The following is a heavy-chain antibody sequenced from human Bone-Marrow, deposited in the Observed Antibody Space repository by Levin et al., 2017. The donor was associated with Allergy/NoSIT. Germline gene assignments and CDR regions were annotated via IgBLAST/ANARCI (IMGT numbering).Heavy chain of an antibody. CDR2: IDWDDDK. V-gene: IGHV2-70*04. J-gene: IGHJ3*01. CDR3: ARGGDYGAFDF. CDR1: GFSLGTSGMR. D-gene: IGHD4-17*01. Sequence: TLSLTCTFSGFSLGTSGMRVSWIRQPPGAALEWLARIDWDDDKFYSPSLKSRLTISKDTSKNQVVLIMTNMDPADTGTYFCARGGDYGAFDFWGPGTMVMVSS.